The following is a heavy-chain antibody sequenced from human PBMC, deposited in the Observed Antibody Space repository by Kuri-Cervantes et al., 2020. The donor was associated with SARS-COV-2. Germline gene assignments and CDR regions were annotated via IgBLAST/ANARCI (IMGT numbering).Heavy chain of an antibody. V-gene: IGHV1-2*02. CDR3: VRFRYYDSIRNASDV. D-gene: IGHD3-22*01. CDR1: GGTFSSYA. CDR2: INPKSGAT. Sequence: ASVKVSCKASGGTFSSYAISWVRQAPGQGLEWMGWINPKSGATKYAQRLQGRATMTRDTSIGTVYLDLSSLRSDDTAIYYCVRFRYYDSIRNASDVWGQGTLVTVSS. J-gene: IGHJ3*01.